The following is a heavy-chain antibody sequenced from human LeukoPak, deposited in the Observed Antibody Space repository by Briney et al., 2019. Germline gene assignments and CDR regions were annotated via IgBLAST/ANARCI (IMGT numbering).Heavy chain of an antibody. J-gene: IGHJ5*02. V-gene: IGHV4-39*01. Sequence: SQTLPLTCTVSGGSISSSSYYWGWIRQPPGKGLEWIGSMYYSGSTYYNPSLKSRVTISVDTSKNQFSLKLSSVTAADTAVYYGARLGSSGYYYSNWFDPWRQGPLVSGSS. CDR1: GGSISSSSYY. CDR2: MYYSGST. D-gene: IGHD3-22*01. CDR3: ARLGSSGYYYSNWFDP.